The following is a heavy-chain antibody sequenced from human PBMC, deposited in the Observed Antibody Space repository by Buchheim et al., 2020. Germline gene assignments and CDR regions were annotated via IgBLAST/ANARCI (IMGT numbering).Heavy chain of an antibody. V-gene: IGHV1-46*02. D-gene: IGHD6-19*01. CDR2: INPRGGTT. Sequence: QVQLVQSGAEVKKPGASVRVSCKASGYTFNDYYIHWVRQAPGQGLEWMGVINPRGGTTTYAQRFQGRVTMTRDTSTSTVYMELNSLRSEDTAVYYCARLCAVAHLGMDVWGQGTT. CDR3: ARLCAVAHLGMDV. J-gene: IGHJ6*02. CDR1: GYTFNDYY.